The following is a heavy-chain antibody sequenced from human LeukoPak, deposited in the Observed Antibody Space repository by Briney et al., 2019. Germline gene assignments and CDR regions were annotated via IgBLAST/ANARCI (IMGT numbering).Heavy chain of an antibody. CDR2: INPSGGST. D-gene: IGHD2-15*01. CDR3: AREGCSGGSCYRNWFDP. V-gene: IGHV1-46*01. J-gene: IGHJ5*02. Sequence: ASVKVSCKASGYTFTSYYMHWVRQAPGQGLEWMRIINPSGGSTSYAQKFQGRVTMTRDTSTSTVYMELSSLRSEDTAVYYCAREGCSGGSCYRNWFDPWGQGTLVTVSS. CDR1: GYTFTSYY.